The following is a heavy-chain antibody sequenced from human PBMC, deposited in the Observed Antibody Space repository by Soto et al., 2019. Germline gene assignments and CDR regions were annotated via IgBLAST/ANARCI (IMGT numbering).Heavy chain of an antibody. CDR2: ITWNSDII. D-gene: IGHD7-27*01. Sequence: EVELVESGGGLVQPGRSLRLSCTTSGFTFDDYAMHWVRQAPGKGLEWVSGITWNSDIIDYADSVKGRFTVSRDNAKNSLYLQMNSLRAEDTALYYCAKKLGPAPSFDFWGQGTLVTVSS. CDR3: AKKLGPAPSFDF. J-gene: IGHJ4*02. V-gene: IGHV3-9*01. CDR1: GFTFDDYA.